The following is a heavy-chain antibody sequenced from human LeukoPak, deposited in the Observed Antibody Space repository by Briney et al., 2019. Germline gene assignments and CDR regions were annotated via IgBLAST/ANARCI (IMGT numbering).Heavy chain of an antibody. J-gene: IGHJ6*02. CDR2: IIPIFGTA. CDR1: GYTFTSYD. D-gene: IGHD2-2*01. V-gene: IGHV1-69*13. Sequence: SVKVSCKASGYTFTSYDISWVRQAPGQGLEWMGGIIPIFGTANYAQKFQGRVTITADESTSTAYMELSSLRSEDTAVYYCARDKDIVVVPAVPPSYYYYYGMDVWGQGTTVTVSS. CDR3: ARDKDIVVVPAVPPSYYYYYGMDV.